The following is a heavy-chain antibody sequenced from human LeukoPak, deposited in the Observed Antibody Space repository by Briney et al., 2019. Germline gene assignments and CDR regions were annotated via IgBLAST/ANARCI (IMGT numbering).Heavy chain of an antibody. CDR3: ATQDHTLTGYSGLGAFDI. J-gene: IGHJ3*02. CDR1: GYTLTELS. V-gene: IGHV1-24*01. CDR2: FDPEDDET. D-gene: IGHD3-9*01. Sequence: ASVKVSCKVSGYTLTELSMHWVRQAPGKGLEWMGGFDPEDDETIYAQKFQGRVTMTEDTSTDTAYMELSSLRSEDTAVYYCATQDHTLTGYSGLGAFDIWGQGTMVTVSS.